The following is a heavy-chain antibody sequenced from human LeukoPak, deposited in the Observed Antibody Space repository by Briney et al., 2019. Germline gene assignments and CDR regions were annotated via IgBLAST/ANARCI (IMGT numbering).Heavy chain of an antibody. CDR2: ISGGADTS. CDR1: GFTFSAYA. CDR3: AKLRNSDWDVVFDS. V-gene: IGHV3-23*01. Sequence: GGSLRLSCAASGFTFSAYAMNWVRQAPGKGLEYVSTISGGADTSYYADSVKGRLTISRDNSKNTLYLQMNSLRAEDTAVYYCAKLRNSDWDVVFDSWGQGTLVTVSS. D-gene: IGHD6-19*01. J-gene: IGHJ4*02.